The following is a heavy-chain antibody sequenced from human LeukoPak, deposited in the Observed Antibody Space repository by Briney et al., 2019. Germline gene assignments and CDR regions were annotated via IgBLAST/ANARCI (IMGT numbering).Heavy chain of an antibody. V-gene: IGHV1-18*01. CDR1: GYNFTSYG. J-gene: IGHJ4*02. Sequence: ASVKVSCKASGYNFTSYGISWVRQAPGQGLEWMGWVSAYNGNTNSAQKFQGRVTMTTDTSTSTAYMELRRVRSDDTAVYYCAKDCSGGTCYFDYWGQGTLVTVSS. CDR2: VSAYNGNT. CDR3: AKDCSGGTCYFDY. D-gene: IGHD2-15*01.